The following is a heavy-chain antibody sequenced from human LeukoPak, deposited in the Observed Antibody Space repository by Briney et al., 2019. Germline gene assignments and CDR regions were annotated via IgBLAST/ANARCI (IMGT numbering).Heavy chain of an antibody. CDR3: ARTLDSRRYIVRRPYSMDV. J-gene: IGHJ6*02. D-gene: IGHD3-22*01. CDR2: INHSGST. CDR1: GGSFSGYY. V-gene: IGHV4-34*01. Sequence: SETLSLTCAVYGGSFSGYYWNWIRQPPGKGLEWIGEINHSGSTTYNRSLKSRVTISLDTSKNQFSLKLSSVTAADTAVYYCARTLDSRRYIVRRPYSMDVWGQGTTVTVSS.